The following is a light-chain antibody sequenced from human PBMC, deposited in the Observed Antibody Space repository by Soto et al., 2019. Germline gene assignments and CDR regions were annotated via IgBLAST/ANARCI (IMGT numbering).Light chain of an antibody. J-gene: IGKJ2*01. V-gene: IGKV3-15*01. CDR2: SAS. CDR3: QQYNKWPDT. Sequence: EIVMTQSPATLSVSPGEGATLSCRASQSVSIHLAWCQQTPGQAPRLLIYSASTRATGIPARFSGSGSGTEFTLTISSLQSEDFAVYYCQQYNKWPDTFGQGTKLEIK. CDR1: QSVSIH.